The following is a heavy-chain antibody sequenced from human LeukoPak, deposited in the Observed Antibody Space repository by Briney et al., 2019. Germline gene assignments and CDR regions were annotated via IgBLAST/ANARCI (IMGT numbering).Heavy chain of an antibody. CDR1: GGPISNYY. V-gene: IGHV4-59*01. Sequence: PSETLSLTYTVSGGPISNYYWTWIRQPPGKGLEWIGYIYHSGSTNYNPSLQSRVTISIDTSKNQFSLKLSSVTAADTAIYYCARGVYVLDGSSSYYYPPLDYWGQGTLVTVSS. D-gene: IGHD3-22*01. J-gene: IGHJ4*02. CDR3: ARGVYVLDGSSSYYYPPLDY. CDR2: IYHSGST.